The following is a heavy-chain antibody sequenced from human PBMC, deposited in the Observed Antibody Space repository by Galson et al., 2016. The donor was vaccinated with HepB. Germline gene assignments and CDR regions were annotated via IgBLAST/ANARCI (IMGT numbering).Heavy chain of an antibody. CDR3: ARGGLSGSYYPDF. Sequence: SLRLSCAASGFTFSSYWMTWVRQAPGKGLEWVANIKQDGSEKYYVDSVKGRFTISRDNAKNSLYLQMTSLRAEDTAVYFCARGGLSGSYYPDFWGRGTLVTVSS. CDR2: IKQDGSEK. J-gene: IGHJ2*01. V-gene: IGHV3-7*01. D-gene: IGHD3-10*01. CDR1: GFTFSSYW.